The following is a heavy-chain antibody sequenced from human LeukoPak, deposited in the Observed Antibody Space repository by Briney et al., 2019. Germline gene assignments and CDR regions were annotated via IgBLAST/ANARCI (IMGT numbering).Heavy chain of an antibody. Sequence: GGSLRLSCAASGFTFSSYEMNWVRQAPGKGLEWVSYISSSGSTIYYADSVKGRFTISRDNAKNSLYLQMNSLRVEDTAVYYCAKGYYSGVDYWGQGTLVTVSS. J-gene: IGHJ4*02. D-gene: IGHD2/OR15-2a*01. CDR2: ISSSGSTI. V-gene: IGHV3-48*03. CDR3: AKGYYSGVDY. CDR1: GFTFSSYE.